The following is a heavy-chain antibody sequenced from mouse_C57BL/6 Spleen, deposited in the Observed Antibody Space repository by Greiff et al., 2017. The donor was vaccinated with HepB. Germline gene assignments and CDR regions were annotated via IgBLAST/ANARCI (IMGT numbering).Heavy chain of an antibody. V-gene: IGHV5-9-1*02. CDR1: GFTFSSYA. CDR3: TREDSNYDWYFDV. Sequence: EVQGVESGEGLVKPGGSLKLSCAASGFTFSSYAMSWVRQTPEKRLEWVAYISSGGDYIYYADTVKGRFTISRDNARNTLYLQMSSLKSEDTAMYYCTREDSNYDWYFDVWGTGTTVTVSS. D-gene: IGHD2-5*01. J-gene: IGHJ1*03. CDR2: ISSGGDYI.